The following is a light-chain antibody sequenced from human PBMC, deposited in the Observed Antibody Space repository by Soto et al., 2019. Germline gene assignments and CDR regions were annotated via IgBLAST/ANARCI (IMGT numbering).Light chain of an antibody. CDR3: KLYYTTLT. V-gene: IGKV4-1*01. J-gene: IGKJ4*01. CDR1: QSVLLTSNNKNY. Sequence: DIVMTQSPDSLAVSLGERATINCKSSQSVLLTSNNKNYLAWYQQKPGQPPKVLISWASTRESGVPDRFSGSGSGTDFTLTITTLQAEHLAVYYCKLYYTTLTFGGGTKVEIK. CDR2: WAS.